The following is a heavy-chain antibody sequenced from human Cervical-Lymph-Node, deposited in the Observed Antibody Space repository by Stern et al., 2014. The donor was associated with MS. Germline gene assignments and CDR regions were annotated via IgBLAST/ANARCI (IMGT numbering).Heavy chain of an antibody. CDR2: ILPIFYIA. D-gene: IGHD3-22*01. CDR3: ARGDSSGWYSLDD. CDR1: GGSFRNYA. Sequence: VQLVQSGAEVKKPASSVKVSCKASGGSFRNYAISWVRQAPGQGLEWMGGILPIFYIANYAQKVQGRVTITADESTSTAYMELSSLISEDTAVYYCARGDSSGWYSLDDWGQGTLVTVSS. V-gene: IGHV1-69*12. J-gene: IGHJ4*02.